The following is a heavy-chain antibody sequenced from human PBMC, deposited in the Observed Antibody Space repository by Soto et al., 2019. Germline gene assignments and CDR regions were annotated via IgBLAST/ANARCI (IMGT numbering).Heavy chain of an antibody. CDR3: ARALSNYDILTGYLYYYGMDV. CDR2: IGTAGDT. Sequence: EVQLVESGGGLVQPGGSLRLSCAASGFTFSSYDMHWVRQATGKGLEWVSAIGTAGDTYYPGSVKGRFTISRENAKNSLYLQMTSLGAGDTAVYYCARALSNYDILTGYLYYYGMDVWGQGTTVTVSS. D-gene: IGHD3-9*01. CDR1: GFTFSSYD. J-gene: IGHJ6*02. V-gene: IGHV3-13*01.